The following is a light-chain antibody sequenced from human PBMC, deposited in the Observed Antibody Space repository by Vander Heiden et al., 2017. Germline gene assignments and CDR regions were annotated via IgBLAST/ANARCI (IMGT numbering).Light chain of an antibody. CDR3: LQDHVFPWT. J-gene: IGKJ1*01. V-gene: IGKV1-6*01. CDR1: PDIGND. Sequence: AMQMTQSPSSLSASVGDRVTITCRASPDIGNDLSWYQQKPGKAPKVLISVVSSLQGGVPSRFSGSGFGTDFTLTITSLQPEDFATYYCLQDHVFPWTLGQGTKVEVK. CDR2: VVS.